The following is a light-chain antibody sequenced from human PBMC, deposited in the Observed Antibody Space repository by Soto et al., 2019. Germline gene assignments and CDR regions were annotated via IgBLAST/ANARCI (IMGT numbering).Light chain of an antibody. CDR2: EAS. V-gene: IGKV3-15*01. Sequence: EKVMTQSPATLSVSPGERATLSCRASQSVSIHSAWYQQKPGQAPRLLIYEASMRATGIPDRFSGSGSGTEFTLTISSLQSEDFAVYYCQQYITWPPTFGQGTKVEIK. CDR1: QSVSIH. J-gene: IGKJ1*01. CDR3: QQYITWPPT.